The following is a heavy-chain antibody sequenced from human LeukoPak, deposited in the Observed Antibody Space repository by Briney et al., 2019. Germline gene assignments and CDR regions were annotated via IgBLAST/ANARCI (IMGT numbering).Heavy chain of an antibody. D-gene: IGHD4-11*01. CDR1: GFTFSSYS. Sequence: PGGSLTLSCAASGFTFSSYSMNWVRQAPGKGLEWVSYISSSSSTIYYADSVKGRFTISRDNAKNSLYLQMDSLRAEDTGVYYCARYSSPVGNCFDPWGQGTLVTVSS. CDR2: ISSSSSTI. V-gene: IGHV3-48*01. CDR3: ARYSSPVGNCFDP. J-gene: IGHJ5*02.